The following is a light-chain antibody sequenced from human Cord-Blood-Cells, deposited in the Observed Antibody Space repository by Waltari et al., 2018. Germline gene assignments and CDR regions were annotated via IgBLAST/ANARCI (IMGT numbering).Light chain of an antibody. CDR1: SSDVGRYNL. CDR2: EGS. V-gene: IGLV2-23*01. Sequence: QSALTQPSPVSGSPGQSITISCTGTSSDVGRYNLFSWYQQPPGKAPKLMIYEGSKRPSGVSNRFSGSKSGNTASLTISGLQAEDEADYYCCSYAGSSTVVFGGGTKLTVL. CDR3: CSYAGSSTVV. J-gene: IGLJ2*01.